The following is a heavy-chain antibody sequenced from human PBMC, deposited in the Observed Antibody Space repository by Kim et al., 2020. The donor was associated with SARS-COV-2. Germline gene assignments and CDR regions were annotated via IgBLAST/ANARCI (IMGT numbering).Heavy chain of an antibody. CDR3: ARAGGYYYDSGYYEDY. CDR2: IIPIFGTA. D-gene: IGHD3-22*01. Sequence: SVKVSCKASGGTFSSYAISWVRQAPGQGLEWMGGIIPIFGTANYAQKFQGRVTITADESTSTAYMELSSLRSEDTAVYYCARAGGYYYDSGYYEDYWGQGTLVTVSS. J-gene: IGHJ4*02. V-gene: IGHV1-69*13. CDR1: GGTFSSYA.